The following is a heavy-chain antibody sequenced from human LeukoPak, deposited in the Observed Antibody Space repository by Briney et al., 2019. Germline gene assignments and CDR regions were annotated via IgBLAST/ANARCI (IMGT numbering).Heavy chain of an antibody. V-gene: IGHV4-59*01. CDR3: ARDAQYGIPADPYWYFDL. CDR1: GGSISSYY. J-gene: IGHJ2*01. CDR2: IYYSGST. Sequence: PSETLSLTCTLSGGSISSYYWSWIRQPPGKGLEWIGYIYYSGSTNYNPSLKSRVTISVDTSKNQFSLKLSSVTAADTAVYYCARDAQYGIPADPYWYFDLWGRGTLVTVSS. D-gene: IGHD2-2*01.